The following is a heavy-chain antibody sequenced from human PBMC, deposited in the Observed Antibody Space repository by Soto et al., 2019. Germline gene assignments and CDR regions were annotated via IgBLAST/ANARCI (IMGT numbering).Heavy chain of an antibody. CDR3: ARRARPDFYYMDV. CDR1: ELNLRGYG. D-gene: IGHD6-6*01. CDR2: ISSNGVGT. Sequence: GGSQRLSCTASELNLRGYGRGWVRQEPGKGLEYVSGISSNGVGTYYANSVQGRFTISRDNSKNTVYLQMGSLRPEDMAVYYCARRARPDFYYMDVWGKGTTVTVSS. J-gene: IGHJ6*03. V-gene: IGHV3-64*01.